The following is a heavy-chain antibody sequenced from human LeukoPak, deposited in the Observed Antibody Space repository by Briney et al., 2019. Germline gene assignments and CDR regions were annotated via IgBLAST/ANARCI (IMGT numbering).Heavy chain of an antibody. D-gene: IGHD1-26*01. CDR3: ARDLRDSRGSYGSDY. J-gene: IGHJ4*02. CDR1: GFTFSSYA. CDR2: ISYDGSNK. V-gene: IGHV3-30*14. Sequence: GGSLRLSCAASGFTFSSYAMHWVRQAPGKGLEWVAVISYDGSNKYYADSVKGRFTISRDNSKNTLYLQMNNLRPEDTAVYFCARDLRDSRGSYGSDYWGQGTLVTASS.